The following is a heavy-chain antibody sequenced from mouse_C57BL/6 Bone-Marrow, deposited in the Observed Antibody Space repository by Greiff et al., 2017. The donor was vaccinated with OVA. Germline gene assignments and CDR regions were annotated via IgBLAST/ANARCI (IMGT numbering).Heavy chain of an antibody. D-gene: IGHD2-3*01. V-gene: IGHV1-82*01. J-gene: IGHJ3*01. CDR2: IYPGDGDT. Sequence: LQLQQSGPELVKPGASVKISCKASGYAFSSSWMNGVKQRPGKGLEWIGRIYPGDGDTNYNGKFKGKATLTADKSSSTAYMQLSSLTSEDSAVYVCAIDGYYKAWFAYWGQGTLVTVSA. CDR3: AIDGYYKAWFAY. CDR1: GYAFSSSW.